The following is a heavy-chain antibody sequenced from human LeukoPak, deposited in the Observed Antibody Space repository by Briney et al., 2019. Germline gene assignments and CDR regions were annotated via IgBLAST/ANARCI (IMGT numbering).Heavy chain of an antibody. D-gene: IGHD3-10*01. V-gene: IGHV4-59*01. CDR1: GGSLSSYY. Sequence: SETLSLTCTVSGGSLSSYYWSWIRQPPGKGLEWNGYIYYSGSTNYNPSLKSRVTISVDTSKNQFSLKLSSVTAADTAVYYCARLGMVRGVILGDYYMDVWGKGTTVTVSS. CDR2: IYYSGST. J-gene: IGHJ6*03. CDR3: ARLGMVRGVILGDYYMDV.